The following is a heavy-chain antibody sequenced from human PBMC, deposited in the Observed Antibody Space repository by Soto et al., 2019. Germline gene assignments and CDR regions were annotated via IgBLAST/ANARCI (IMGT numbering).Heavy chain of an antibody. CDR1: GFTFTSSA. J-gene: IGHJ5*02. V-gene: IGHV1-58*01. CDR3: ARDIPHCISTRCYGNSSDH. CDR2: IVVGSGNT. D-gene: IGHD2-2*01. Sequence: ASVKVSCKASGFTFTSSAVQWGRQARGQRLEWIGWIVVGSGNTNYAQKFQGRVTITADESTSTAYMELSSLRSEDTAVYYCARDIPHCISTRCYGNSSDHWGQGSLVTVSS.